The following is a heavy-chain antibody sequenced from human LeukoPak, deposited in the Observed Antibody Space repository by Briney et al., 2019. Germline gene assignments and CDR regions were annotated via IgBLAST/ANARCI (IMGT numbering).Heavy chain of an antibody. CDR2: IIPVFGTT. Sequence: SVKVSCKASGGDFSNYGISWVRQAPGQGLEWMGGIIPVFGTTKYAQKFQGRVTITADESTSTAYMEVSSLRFEDTAVYYCARGQVRQWLAVPVDDWGQGTLVTVSS. CDR1: GGDFSNYG. CDR3: ARGQVRQWLAVPVDD. D-gene: IGHD6-19*01. V-gene: IGHV1-69*13. J-gene: IGHJ4*02.